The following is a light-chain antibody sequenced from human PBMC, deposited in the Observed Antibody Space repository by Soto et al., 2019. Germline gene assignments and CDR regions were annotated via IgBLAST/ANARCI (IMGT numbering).Light chain of an antibody. Sequence: QSVLTQPPSVSGAPGQRVTISCTGSSSNIGAGYDVHWYQQLPGRAPKLLIYGNTNRPSGVPDRCSGSKSGTSASLAITGLQAEDEADYYCLSLDSSLSVVFGGGTKVTVL. CDR1: SSNIGAGYD. V-gene: IGLV1-40*01. J-gene: IGLJ2*01. CDR3: LSLDSSLSVV. CDR2: GNT.